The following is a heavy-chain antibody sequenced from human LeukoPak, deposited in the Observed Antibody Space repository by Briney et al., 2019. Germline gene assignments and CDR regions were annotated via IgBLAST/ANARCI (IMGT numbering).Heavy chain of an antibody. CDR3: AREVRQQLVLFGRVYYFDY. J-gene: IGHJ4*02. D-gene: IGHD6-13*01. Sequence: PSETLSLTCTVSGGSISSYYWSWIRQPARKGLEWIGRIYTSGSTNYNPSLKSRVTMSVDTSKNQFSLKLSSVTAADTAVYYCAREVRQQLVLFGRVYYFDYWGQGTLVTVSS. CDR2: IYTSGST. CDR1: GGSISSYY. V-gene: IGHV4-4*07.